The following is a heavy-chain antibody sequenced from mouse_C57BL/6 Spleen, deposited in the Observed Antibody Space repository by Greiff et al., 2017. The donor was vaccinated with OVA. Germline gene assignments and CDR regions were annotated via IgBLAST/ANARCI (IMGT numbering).Heavy chain of an antibody. CDR2: IWSGGST. J-gene: IGHJ4*01. Sequence: QVQLKESGPGLVQPSQSLSITCTVSGFSLTSYGVHWVRQSPGKGLEWLGVIWSGGSTDYNAAFISRLSISKDNSKSQVFFKRNSLQADDTAIYYCASPQSFYAMDYWGQGTSVTVSS. CDR3: ASPQSFYAMDY. V-gene: IGHV2-2*01. CDR1: GFSLTSYG.